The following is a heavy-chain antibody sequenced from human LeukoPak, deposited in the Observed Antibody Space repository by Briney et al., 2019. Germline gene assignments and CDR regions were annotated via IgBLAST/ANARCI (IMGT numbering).Heavy chain of an antibody. V-gene: IGHV1-69*04. CDR1: GGTFSNYA. Sequence: SVKVSCKASGGTFSNYAITWVRQAPGQGLEWMGRIIPILDITNYAQKFQGRVTITADKSTSTAYMELSSLRSEDTAVYYCARVYYGSGNYYNLIDYWGRGTLVTVSS. J-gene: IGHJ4*02. D-gene: IGHD3-10*01. CDR3: ARVYYGSGNYYNLIDY. CDR2: IIPILDIT.